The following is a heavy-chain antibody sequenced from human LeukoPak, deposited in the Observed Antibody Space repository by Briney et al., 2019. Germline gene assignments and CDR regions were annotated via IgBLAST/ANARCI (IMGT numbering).Heavy chain of an antibody. Sequence: SETLSLTCAVYGGSSSGYYWSWIRQPPGKGLEWIGENNHSGSTNYNPSLKSRVTISVDTSKNQFSLKLSSVTAADTAVYYCARGRRWLQFGATFDYWGQGTLVTVSS. CDR2: NNHSGST. CDR3: ARGRRWLQFGATFDY. D-gene: IGHD5-24*01. V-gene: IGHV4-34*01. CDR1: GGSSSGYY. J-gene: IGHJ4*02.